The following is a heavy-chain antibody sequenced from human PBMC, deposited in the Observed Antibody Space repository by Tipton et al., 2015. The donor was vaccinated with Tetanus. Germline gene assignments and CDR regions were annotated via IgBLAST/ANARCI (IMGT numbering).Heavy chain of an antibody. J-gene: IGHJ4*02. CDR3: TRAPRTGEHDY. CDR2: TYYRSKWYN. CDR1: GDSVSSDRAA. D-gene: IGHD2-8*02. Sequence: GLVKPSQTLSLTCAISGDSVSSDRAAWNWIRRSPSRGLEWLGRTYYRSKWYNDYAISVKSRITINPDTSKNQFSLQLNSVTPEDTAVYYCTRAPRTGEHDYWGQGTLVTVSS. V-gene: IGHV6-1*01.